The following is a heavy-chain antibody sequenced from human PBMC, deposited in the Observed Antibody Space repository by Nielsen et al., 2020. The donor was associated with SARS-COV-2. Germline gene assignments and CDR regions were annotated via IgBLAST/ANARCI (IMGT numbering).Heavy chain of an antibody. D-gene: IGHD3-10*01. V-gene: IGHV3-30*18. CDR1: GFTFSSYG. Sequence: GESLKISCAASGFTFSSYGMHWVRQAPGKGLEWVAVISYDGSNKYYADSVKGRFTISRDNSKNTLYLQMNSLRAEDTAVYFCAKGARGFIDVWGKGTTVTVSS. CDR3: AKGARGFIDV. J-gene: IGHJ6*03. CDR2: ISYDGSNK.